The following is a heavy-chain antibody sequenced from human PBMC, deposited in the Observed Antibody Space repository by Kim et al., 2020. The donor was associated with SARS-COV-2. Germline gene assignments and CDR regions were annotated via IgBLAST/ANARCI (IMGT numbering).Heavy chain of an antibody. Sequence: SETLSLTCAVYGGSFSGYYWSWIRQPPGKGLESIGEINHSGSTNYNPSLKSRVTISVDTSKNQFSLKLSSVTAADTAVYYCARTVAGRRVYYYYGMDVWGQGTTVTVSS. V-gene: IGHV4-34*01. D-gene: IGHD6-19*01. CDR1: GGSFSGYY. CDR3: ARTVAGRRVYYYYGMDV. CDR2: INHSGST. J-gene: IGHJ6*02.